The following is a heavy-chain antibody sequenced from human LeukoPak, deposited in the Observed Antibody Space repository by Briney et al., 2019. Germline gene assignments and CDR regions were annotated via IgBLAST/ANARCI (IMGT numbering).Heavy chain of an antibody. CDR1: GFTFSSYA. CDR3: ARAQGPFPGGDYLGGYFDY. D-gene: IGHD4-17*01. V-gene: IGHV3-30-3*01. J-gene: IGHJ4*02. Sequence: SGGSLRLSCAASGFTFSSYAMHWVRQAPGKGLEWVAVISYDGSNKYYADSVKGRFTISRDNSKNTLYLQMNSLRAEDTAVYYCARAQGPFPGGDYLGGYFDYWGQGTLVTVSS. CDR2: ISYDGSNK.